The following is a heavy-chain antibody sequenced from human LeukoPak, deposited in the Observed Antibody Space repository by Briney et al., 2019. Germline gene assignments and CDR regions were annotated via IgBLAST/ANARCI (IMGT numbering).Heavy chain of an antibody. Sequence: SETLSLTCTVSGDSISSVDYYWSWIRQPAGKGLEWIGRISSSGSTNYNPSLKSRVTISVDTSKNQFSLKLSSVTAVDTAVYFCARGPYSYDSSGAFDIWGQGTMVTVSS. V-gene: IGHV4-61*02. CDR1: GDSISSVDYY. D-gene: IGHD3-22*01. CDR2: ISSSGST. CDR3: ARGPYSYDSSGAFDI. J-gene: IGHJ3*02.